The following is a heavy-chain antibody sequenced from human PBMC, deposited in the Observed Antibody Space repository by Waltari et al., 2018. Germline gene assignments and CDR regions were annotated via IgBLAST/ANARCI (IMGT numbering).Heavy chain of an antibody. V-gene: IGHV4-39*07. CDR1: GGSISSSSYY. D-gene: IGHD3-10*01. CDR2: IYYSGST. CDR3: AREGSRRANTGMVDY. Sequence: QLQLQESGPGLVKPSETLSLTCTVSGGSISSSSYYWGWIRQPPGKGLEWIGSIYYSGSTYYNPSLKSRVTISVDTSKNQFSLKLSSVTAADTAVYYCAREGSRRANTGMVDYWGQRTLVTVSS. J-gene: IGHJ4*02.